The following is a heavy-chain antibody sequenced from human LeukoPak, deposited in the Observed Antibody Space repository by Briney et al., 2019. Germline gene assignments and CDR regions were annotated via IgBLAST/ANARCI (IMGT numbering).Heavy chain of an antibody. Sequence: PGGSLRLSCSASRFTFSSSLMFWVRQAPGKGPEYVAAISANGGSTYHTDKVCGRFSISRDNSQNTLYLQMSRLRAEDTAVYYCVKDNGQGGFDYWGRGTLVTVSS. CDR1: RFTFSSSL. CDR3: VKDNGQGGFDY. V-gene: IGHV3-64D*09. D-gene: IGHD3-16*01. J-gene: IGHJ4*02. CDR2: ISANGGST.